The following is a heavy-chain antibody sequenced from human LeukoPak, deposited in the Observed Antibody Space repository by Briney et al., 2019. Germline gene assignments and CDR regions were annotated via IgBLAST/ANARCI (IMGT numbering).Heavy chain of an antibody. CDR3: ARGRLYYYDSSGDAFDI. Sequence: GGSLRLSCAASGFTFSGYSMNWVRQAPGKGLEWVSYISSSSSTIYYADSVKGRFTISRDNAKNSLYLQMNSLRAEDTAVYYCARGRLYYYDSSGDAFDIWGQGTMVTVSS. D-gene: IGHD3-22*01. CDR2: ISSSSSTI. J-gene: IGHJ3*02. CDR1: GFTFSGYS. V-gene: IGHV3-48*01.